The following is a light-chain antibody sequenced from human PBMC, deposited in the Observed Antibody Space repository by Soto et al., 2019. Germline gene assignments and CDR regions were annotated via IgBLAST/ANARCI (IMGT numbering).Light chain of an antibody. CDR1: QSLLHTNGNTY. V-gene: IGKV2-28*01. CDR2: LGS. Sequence: DIVMTQSPLSLPVTPGEPASISCRSSQSLLHTNGNTYLDWYVQKPGQSPQLLIYLGSYRASGVPDRFSGSGSGTDFTLKISRVEAEDIGVYYCMQGLQTPLPFGGGTKVEIK. J-gene: IGKJ4*01. CDR3: MQGLQTPLP.